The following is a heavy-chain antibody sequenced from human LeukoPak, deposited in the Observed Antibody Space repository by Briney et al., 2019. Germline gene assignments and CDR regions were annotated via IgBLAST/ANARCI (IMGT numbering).Heavy chain of an antibody. CDR1: GYTFTGYY. V-gene: IGHV1-2*02. Sequence: ASVKVSCKASGYTFTGYYMHWVRQAPGQGLEWMGWINPNSGGTNYAQKFQGRVTMTRDTSISTAYMELSRLRSDDTAVYYCARGLPPRGYSYGTNWFDPWGQGTLVTVSS. J-gene: IGHJ5*02. CDR2: INPNSGGT. CDR3: ARGLPPRGYSYGTNWFDP. D-gene: IGHD5-18*01.